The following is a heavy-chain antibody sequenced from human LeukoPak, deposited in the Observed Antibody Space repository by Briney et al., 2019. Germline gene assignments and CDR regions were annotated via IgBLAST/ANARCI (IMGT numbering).Heavy chain of an antibody. CDR2: IIPIFGTA. CDR3: ATESTFYVPPSGYYYYGMDV. CDR1: GGTFSSYA. D-gene: IGHD1-26*01. J-gene: IGHJ6*02. V-gene: IGHV1-69*05. Sequence: GSSVRVSCKASGGTFSSYAISWVRQAPGQGLEWMGGIIPIFGTANYAQKFQGRVTITTDESTSTAYMELGSLRSEDTAVYYCATESTFYVPPSGYYYYGMDVWGQGTTVTVSS.